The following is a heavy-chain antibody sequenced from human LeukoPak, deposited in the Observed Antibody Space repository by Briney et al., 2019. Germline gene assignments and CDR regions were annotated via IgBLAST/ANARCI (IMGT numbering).Heavy chain of an antibody. J-gene: IGHJ4*02. V-gene: IGHV3-30*02. D-gene: IGHD6-19*01. CDR3: AKGLRGWYYFDY. CDR1: GFTFSNYG. CDR2: IRYDGNNK. Sequence: QPGGSLRLSCGASGFTFSNYGMLWVRQAPGKGLDWVAFIRYDGNNKLYADSVKGRFTISRDNSKNTLYLQMNSLRAEDTAVYYCAKGLRGWYYFDYWGQGTLVTVSS.